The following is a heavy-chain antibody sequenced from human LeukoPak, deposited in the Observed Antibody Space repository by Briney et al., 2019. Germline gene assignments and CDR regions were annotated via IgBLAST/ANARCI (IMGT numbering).Heavy chain of an antibody. CDR3: ARGIVGATTYPY. CDR1: GGSFSGYY. CDR2: INHSGST. D-gene: IGHD1-26*01. Sequence: SETLSLTCAVYGGSFSGYYWSWIRQPPGKGLEWIWEINHSGSTNYNPSLKSRVTISVDTSKNQFSLKLSSVTAADTAVYYCARGIVGATTYPYWGQGTLVTVSS. V-gene: IGHV4-34*01. J-gene: IGHJ4*02.